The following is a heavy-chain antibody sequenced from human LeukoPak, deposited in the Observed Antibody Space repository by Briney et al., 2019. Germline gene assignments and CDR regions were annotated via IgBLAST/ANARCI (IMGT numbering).Heavy chain of an antibody. CDR3: ATPAAGPGAEYSLY. V-gene: IGHV3-21*01. J-gene: IGHJ1*01. Sequence: GGSLRLSCAASGFTFADYSMNWVRQAPGKGLEWVSSISSSSSYIYYADSVKGRFTISRDNARNSLFLQMNSLKVEDTAVYYCATPAAGPGAEYSLYWGQGTLVIVSS. CDR1: GFTFADYS. CDR2: ISSSSSYI. D-gene: IGHD6-13*01.